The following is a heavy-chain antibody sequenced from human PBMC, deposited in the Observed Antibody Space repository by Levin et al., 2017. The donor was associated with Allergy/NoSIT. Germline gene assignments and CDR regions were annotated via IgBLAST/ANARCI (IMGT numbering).Heavy chain of an antibody. J-gene: IGHJ6*02. D-gene: IGHD4/OR15-4a*01. V-gene: IGHV1-2*04. CDR3: ARDKSDYGGGMDV. Sequence: AASVKVSCKASGYTFTGYYMHWVRQAPGQGLEWMGWINPNSGGTNYAQKFQGWVTMTRDTSISTAYMELSRLRSDDTAVYYCARDKSDYGGGMDVWGQGTTVTVSS. CDR2: INPNSGGT. CDR1: GYTFTGYY.